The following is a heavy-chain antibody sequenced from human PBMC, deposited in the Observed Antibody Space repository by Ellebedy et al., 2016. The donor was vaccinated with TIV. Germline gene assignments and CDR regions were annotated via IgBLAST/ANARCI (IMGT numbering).Heavy chain of an antibody. D-gene: IGHD2-15*01. CDR2: IYYSGST. V-gene: IGHV4-31*03. Sequence: MPSETLSLTCTVSGGSISSGGYFWTWIRQHPGKGLEFIGYIYYSGSTDYYPSLKSRLSISVDTSKNQFSLRLSSVSAADTAVYYCARGYCSGGNCYCDYWGQGALVTVSS. J-gene: IGHJ4*02. CDR1: GGSISSGGYF. CDR3: ARGYCSGGNCYCDY.